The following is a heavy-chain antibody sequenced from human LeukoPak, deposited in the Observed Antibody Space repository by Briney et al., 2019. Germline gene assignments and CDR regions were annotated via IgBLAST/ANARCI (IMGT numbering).Heavy chain of an antibody. CDR2: VNSDGSTT. Sequence: PGGSLRLSCAASGFPFSNYWMHWVRQAPGKGLVWVSRVNSDGSTTNYADSVKGRFTISRDNGKNSLYLQMNSLRAEDTALYYCARGQSSSGSDAFDICGQGTMVTVSS. D-gene: IGHD3-22*01. CDR1: GFPFSNYW. J-gene: IGHJ3*02. CDR3: ARGQSSSGSDAFDI. V-gene: IGHV3-74*01.